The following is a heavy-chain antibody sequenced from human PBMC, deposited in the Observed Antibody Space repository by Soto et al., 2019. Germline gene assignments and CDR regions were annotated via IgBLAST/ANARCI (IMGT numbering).Heavy chain of an antibody. V-gene: IGHV3-21*01. D-gene: IGHD1-7*01. J-gene: IGHJ4*02. Sequence: EVQLVESGGGLVKPGGSLRLSCAASGFTFSSYSMNWVRQAPGKGLEWVSSISSSSSYIYYADSVKGRFTISRDNANNSLYRQMNSLGAEDTAVYYCAREGYNWNYKGDYWGQGTLVTVSS. CDR3: AREGYNWNYKGDY. CDR1: GFTFSSYS. CDR2: ISSSSSYI.